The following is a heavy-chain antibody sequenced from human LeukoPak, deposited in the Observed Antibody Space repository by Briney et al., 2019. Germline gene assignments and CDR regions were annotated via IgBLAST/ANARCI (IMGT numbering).Heavy chain of an antibody. CDR3: ARGRPHYDFWSGRMQGGGRYYFDY. V-gene: IGHV4-59*01. Sequence: PSETLSLTCTVSGGSISSYYWSWIRQPPGKGLEWIGYIYYSGSTNYNPSLKSRVTISVDTSKNQFSLKLSSVTAADTAVYYCARGRPHYDFWSGRMQGGGRYYFDYWGQGTLVTVSS. J-gene: IGHJ4*02. CDR1: GGSISSYY. CDR2: IYYSGST. D-gene: IGHD3-3*01.